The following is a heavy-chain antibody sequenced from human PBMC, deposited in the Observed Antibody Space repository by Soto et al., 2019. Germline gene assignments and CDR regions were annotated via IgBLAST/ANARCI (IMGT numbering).Heavy chain of an antibody. V-gene: IGHV4-59*01. D-gene: IGHD3-22*01. CDR2: IYYTGST. J-gene: IGHJ4*02. CDR1: GGSISSYY. CDR3: ARGWYYYDSSGYPNFDY. Sequence: SETLSLTCTVSGGSISSYYWSWIRQPPGKGLEWIGYIYYTGSTNYNPSLKSRVTISVDTSKNQFSLKLSSVTAADTAVYYCARGWYYYDSSGYPNFDYWGQGTLVTVSS.